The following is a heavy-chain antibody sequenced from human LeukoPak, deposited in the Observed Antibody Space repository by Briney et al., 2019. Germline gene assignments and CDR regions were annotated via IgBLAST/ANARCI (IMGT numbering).Heavy chain of an antibody. J-gene: IGHJ6*03. CDR2: ISSSSRYI. CDR1: GFTFSTYS. CDR3: ARDARVRGIVGYYYYYYMDV. Sequence: GGSLRLSCSASGFTFSTYSMNWVRQAPGKGLEWVSSISSSSRYIYYADSVKGRFTISRDNAKNSLYLQMNSLRAEDTAVYYCARDARVRGIVGYYYYYYMDVWGKGTTVTISS. D-gene: IGHD3-10*01. V-gene: IGHV3-21*04.